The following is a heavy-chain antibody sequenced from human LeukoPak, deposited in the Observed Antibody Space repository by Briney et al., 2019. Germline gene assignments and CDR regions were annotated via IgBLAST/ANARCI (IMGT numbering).Heavy chain of an antibody. CDR2: INPNSGGT. V-gene: IGHV1-2*02. Sequence: GASVKVSCRASGYTFTGYYMHGLRQAPGQGLEWMGWINPNSGGTNYAQKFQGRVTMTRDTSISTAYMELSRLRSDDTAVYYCARSPNSSSWFDPWGQGTLVTVSS. CDR1: GYTFTGYY. J-gene: IGHJ5*02. CDR3: ARSPNSSSWFDP. D-gene: IGHD6-13*01.